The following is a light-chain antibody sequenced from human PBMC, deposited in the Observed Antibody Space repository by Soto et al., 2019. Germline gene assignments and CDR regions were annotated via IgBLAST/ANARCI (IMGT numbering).Light chain of an antibody. CDR3: QQYNSYSWT. Sequence: DIQMTQSPSTLSGSVGDRLTITGRASQTISSWLAWYQQKPGKARKLLIYKASTLKSGVPSRFSGSGSGTEFTITISSLKTDDFENYYCQQYNSYSWTVGPVTQVEIK. CDR2: KAS. CDR1: QTISSW. V-gene: IGKV1-5*03. J-gene: IGKJ1*01.